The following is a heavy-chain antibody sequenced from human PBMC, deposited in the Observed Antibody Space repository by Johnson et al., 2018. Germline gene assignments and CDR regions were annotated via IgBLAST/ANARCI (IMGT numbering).Heavy chain of an antibody. CDR1: GFTLSDAW. V-gene: IGHV3-15*01. D-gene: IGHD3-16*01. CDR3: TTYLRGDYSEGTDS. CDR2: IKSKADGGTT. J-gene: IGHJ5*02. Sequence: VQLVESGGGSVKPGESLRLSCAASGFTLSDAWMSWVRQAPGKGLEWVGRIKSKADGGTTENAESVKGRFGISRDDSKNTLDLQMNSLKTEDTAVYYCTTYLRGDYSEGTDSWGQGTLVTVSS.